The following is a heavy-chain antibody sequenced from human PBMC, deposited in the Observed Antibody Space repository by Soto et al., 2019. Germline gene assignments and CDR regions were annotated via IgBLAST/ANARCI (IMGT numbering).Heavy chain of an antibody. Sequence: EVQLVESGGGLVQPGGSLRLSCAASGFTFSSYSMNWVRQAPGKGLEWVSYISSSSSTIYYPDSVKGRFTISRDNAKNSLYLQMNSLRDEDTAVYYCARVCRGGDFYYYGMDVWGQGTTVTVSS. D-gene: IGHD2-21*01. CDR2: ISSSSSTI. J-gene: IGHJ6*02. CDR3: ARVCRGGDFYYYGMDV. V-gene: IGHV3-48*02. CDR1: GFTFSSYS.